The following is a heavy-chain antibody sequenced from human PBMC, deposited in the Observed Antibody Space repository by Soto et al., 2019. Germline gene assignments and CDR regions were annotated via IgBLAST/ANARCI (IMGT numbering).Heavy chain of an antibody. D-gene: IGHD5-12*01. CDR2: ISFDGNNQ. Sequence: GGSLRLSCEASGFTFSRNAMHWVRQAPGKGLEWVAVISFDGNNQYYTDSVKGRFTISRDNSKNTLDLQMNSLRREDTAVYYCARDREYSGFYYGMDVWGQGTTVTVS. CDR1: GFTFSRNA. CDR3: ARDREYSGFYYGMDV. J-gene: IGHJ6*02. V-gene: IGHV3-30-3*01.